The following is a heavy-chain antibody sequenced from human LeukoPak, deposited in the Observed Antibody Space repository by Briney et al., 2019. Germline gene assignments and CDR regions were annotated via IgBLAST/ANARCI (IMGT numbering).Heavy chain of an antibody. CDR2: INPNSGGT. D-gene: IGHD5-12*01. Sequence: ASVTVSCKASGYTFTGYYMHWVRQAPGQGLEWMGWINPNSGGTNYAQKFQGRVTMTRDTSISTAYMELSRLRSDDTAVYYCARGDIVATYGYFDYWGQGTLVTVSS. V-gene: IGHV1-2*02. CDR3: ARGDIVATYGYFDY. J-gene: IGHJ4*02. CDR1: GYTFTGYY.